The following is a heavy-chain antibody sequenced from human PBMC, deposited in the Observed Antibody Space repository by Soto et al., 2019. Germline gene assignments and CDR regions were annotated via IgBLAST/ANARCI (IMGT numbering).Heavy chain of an antibody. CDR1: GGSFSGYY. CDR2: INHSGST. D-gene: IGHD5-12*01. Sequence: QVQLQQWGAGLLKPSETLSLTCAVYGGSFSGYYWSWIRQPPGKGLEWIGEINHSGSTNYNPSLKSRVTISVDTSKNQFSLKLSSVTAADTAVYYCARGSQRWLQSRAEYFQHWGQGTLVTVSS. CDR3: ARGSQRWLQSRAEYFQH. V-gene: IGHV4-34*01. J-gene: IGHJ1*01.